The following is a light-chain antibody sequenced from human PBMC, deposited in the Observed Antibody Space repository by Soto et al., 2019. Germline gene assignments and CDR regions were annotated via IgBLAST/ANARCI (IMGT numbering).Light chain of an antibody. J-gene: IGKJ2*01. CDR1: QSVSSY. V-gene: IGKV3-11*01. CDR3: QQYSSLPHT. Sequence: EIVLTQSPATLSLSPGERATLSCRASQSVSSYLAWYQQKPGQPPRLLMYDTSNRATGIPARFSASGSGTDFTLTISRLEPGDFVVYYCQQYSSLPHTFCQGTKLEVK. CDR2: DTS.